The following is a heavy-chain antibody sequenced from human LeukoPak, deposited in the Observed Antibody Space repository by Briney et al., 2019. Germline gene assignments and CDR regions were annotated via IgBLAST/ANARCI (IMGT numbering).Heavy chain of an antibody. CDR3: AKMGGTTPPH. D-gene: IGHD1-1*01. Sequence: SVKVSCKASGDIFNHYAMNWVRQAPGQGLEYMGGIIPTVGATKFAQKFQGTVTITADKSSNTVYMELSSLRPEDTAVYYCAKMGGTTPPHRGQGTLVTVSS. CDR1: GDIFNHYA. CDR2: IIPTVGAT. J-gene: IGHJ4*02. V-gene: IGHV1-69*06.